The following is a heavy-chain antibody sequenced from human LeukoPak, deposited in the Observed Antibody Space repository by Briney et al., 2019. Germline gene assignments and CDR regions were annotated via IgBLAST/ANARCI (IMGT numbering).Heavy chain of an antibody. J-gene: IGHJ4*02. CDR3: ARSSIVVVTAHCFDY. D-gene: IGHD2-21*02. CDR1: GYTFTSYG. V-gene: IGHV1-18*01. Sequence: ASVKVSCKASGYTFTSYGISWVRQAPGQGLEWMGWISAYNGNTNYAQKLQGRVTMTTDTSTSTAYMELRSLRSDDTAVYYCARSSIVVVTAHCFDYWGQGTLVTVSS. CDR2: ISAYNGNT.